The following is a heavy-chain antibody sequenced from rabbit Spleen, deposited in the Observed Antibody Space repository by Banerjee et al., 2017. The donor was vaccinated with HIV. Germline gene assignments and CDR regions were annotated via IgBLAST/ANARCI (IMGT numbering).Heavy chain of an antibody. Sequence: QEQLVESGGGLVKPGASLTLTCTASGFTLSRYWICWVRQAPGKGLEWIACIYAAGSGITYYASWAKGRFTISRSSSTTVTLQMTSLTAADTATYFCARDLAGVIGWNFGLWGPGTLVTVS. V-gene: IGHV1S45*01. CDR3: ARDLAGVIGWNFGL. D-gene: IGHD4-1*01. CDR2: IYAAGSGIT. J-gene: IGHJ4*01. CDR1: GFTLSRYW.